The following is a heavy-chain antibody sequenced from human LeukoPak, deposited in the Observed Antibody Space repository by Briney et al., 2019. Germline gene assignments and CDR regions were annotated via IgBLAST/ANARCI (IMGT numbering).Heavy chain of an antibody. J-gene: IGHJ6*02. CDR1: GGTFSSYA. Sequence: GASVKVSCKASGGTFSSYAISWVRQAPGQGLEWMGRIIPILGIANYAQKFQGRVTITADKSTSTAYMELSSLRSEDTAVYYCARDHGDIVVVPAAMWPAPGMDVWGQGTTVTVSS. CDR3: ARDHGDIVVVPAAMWPAPGMDV. CDR2: IIPILGIA. D-gene: IGHD2-2*01. V-gene: IGHV1-69*04.